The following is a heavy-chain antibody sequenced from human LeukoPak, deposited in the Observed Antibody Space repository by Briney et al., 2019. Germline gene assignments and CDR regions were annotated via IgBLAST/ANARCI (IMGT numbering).Heavy chain of an antibody. V-gene: IGHV3-23*01. CDR1: GFTFSSYA. J-gene: IGHJ5*02. CDR2: ISGSGGST. CDR3: AKTEAAAHINWFDP. D-gene: IGHD6-13*01. Sequence: GGSLRLSCAASGFTFSSYAMSWVRQAPGKGLEWVSAISGSGGSTYYADSVKGRFTISRDNSKNTLYLQMNSLRAEDTAVYYCAKTEAAAHINWFDPWAREPWSPSPQ.